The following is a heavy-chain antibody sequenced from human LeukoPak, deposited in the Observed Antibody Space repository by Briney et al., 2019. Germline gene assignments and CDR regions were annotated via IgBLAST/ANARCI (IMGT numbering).Heavy chain of an antibody. CDR1: GASISSTSYY. Sequence: SDTLSLTCTVSGASISSTSYYWGWIRQPPGKGLEWIGNIYYSGSTYYNPSLKSRVTISVDTSKNQFSLKLSSVTAADTAVYYCARVEEGYGSGRRENYYYYYMDVWGKGTTVTISS. D-gene: IGHD3-10*01. CDR2: IYYSGST. J-gene: IGHJ6*03. CDR3: ARVEEGYGSGRRENYYYYYMDV. V-gene: IGHV4-39*07.